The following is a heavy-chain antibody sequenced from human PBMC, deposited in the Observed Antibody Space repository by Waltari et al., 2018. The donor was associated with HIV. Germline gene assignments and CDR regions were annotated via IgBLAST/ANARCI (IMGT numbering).Heavy chain of an antibody. J-gene: IGHJ6*02. Sequence: QVQLQESGPGLVKPSGTLSLTCAVSGGSISSSNWWSWVRQPPGKGLEWIGEIYHSGSTNYNPSLKSRVTISVDKSKNQFSLKLSSVTAADTAVYYCARDVRSKGFDWLLYYYYGMDVWGQGTTVTVSS. V-gene: IGHV4-4*02. CDR2: IYHSGST. CDR1: GGSISSSNW. D-gene: IGHD3-9*01. CDR3: ARDVRSKGFDWLLYYYYGMDV.